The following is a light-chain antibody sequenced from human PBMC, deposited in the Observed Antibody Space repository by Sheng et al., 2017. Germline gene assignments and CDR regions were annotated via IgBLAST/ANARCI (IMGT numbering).Light chain of an antibody. CDR2: GAF. J-gene: IGKJ3*01. CDR3: QQYDDLAFT. V-gene: IGKV1-33*01. Sequence: SSLSASVGDRVTITCQASQDISNNLNWYQQKPGKAPKLLIYGAFNLETGVPARFSGGRSGTHFTFTISSLQPEDIATYHCQQYDDLAFTFGPGTKVDIK. CDR1: QDISNN.